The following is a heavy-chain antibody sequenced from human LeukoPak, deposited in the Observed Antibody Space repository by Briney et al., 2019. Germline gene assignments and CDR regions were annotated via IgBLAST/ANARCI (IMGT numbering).Heavy chain of an antibody. Sequence: GGSLRLSCAASGFTFSSYAMHWARQAPGKGLEWVAVISYDGKVKIYADSVQGRFTISRDSARSTLYLQMNSLRAEDTAIYYCARDLLVGAPDYFDYWGQGTLVTVSS. J-gene: IGHJ4*02. CDR1: GFTFSSYA. V-gene: IGHV3-30*04. D-gene: IGHD1-26*01. CDR2: ISYDGKVK. CDR3: ARDLLVGAPDYFDY.